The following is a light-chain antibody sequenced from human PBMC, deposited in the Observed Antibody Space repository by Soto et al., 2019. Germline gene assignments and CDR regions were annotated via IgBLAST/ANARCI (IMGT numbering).Light chain of an antibody. CDR1: SSDVGGYNY. V-gene: IGLV2-14*01. J-gene: IGLJ1*01. Sequence: QSALAQPASVSGSPGQSITISCTGASSDVGGYNYVSWYQQYPGKAPKLMIYEVTHRPPGVSNRFSGSKSGNTASLTISGCAAEDEAKYWCTPYGSTSWYVYGSGTKLTVL. CDR3: TPYGSTSWYV. CDR2: EVT.